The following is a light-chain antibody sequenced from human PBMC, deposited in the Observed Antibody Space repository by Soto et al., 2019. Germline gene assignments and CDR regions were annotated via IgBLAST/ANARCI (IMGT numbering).Light chain of an antibody. CDR2: EVS. CDR3: SSYTGSSTPYV. J-gene: IGLJ1*01. CDR1: SSDIGRYAY. V-gene: IGLV2-14*01. Sequence: QSALTQPASVSGSPGQSITISCTGTSSDIGRYAYVSWYQQHPGKAPKLMIYEVSNRPSGVSNRFSGSKSGNTASLTISGLQAEDAADYYCSSYTGSSTPYVFGTGTKVTVL.